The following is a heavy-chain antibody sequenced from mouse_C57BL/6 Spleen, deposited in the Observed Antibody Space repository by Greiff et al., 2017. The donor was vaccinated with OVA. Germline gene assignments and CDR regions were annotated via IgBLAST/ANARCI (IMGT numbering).Heavy chain of an antibody. D-gene: IGHD2-3*01. J-gene: IGHJ2*01. CDR1: GYTFTDYN. V-gene: IGHV1-22*01. CDR2: INPNNGGT. CDR3: ARGGYDGYPFDY. Sequence: VQLQQSGPELVKPGASVKMSCKASGYTFTDYNMHWVKQSHGKSLEWIGYINPNNGGTSYNQKFKGKATLTVNTSSSTAYMELRSLTSEDSAVYYCARGGYDGYPFDYWGQGTTLTVSS.